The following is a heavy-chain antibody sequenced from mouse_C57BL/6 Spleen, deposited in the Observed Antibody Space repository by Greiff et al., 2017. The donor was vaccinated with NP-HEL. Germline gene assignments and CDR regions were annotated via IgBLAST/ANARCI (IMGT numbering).Heavy chain of an antibody. Sequence: QVHVKQPGAELVKPGASVKLSCKASGYTFTSYWMHWVKQRPGQGLEWIGMIHPNSGSTNYNEKFKSKATLTVDKSSSTAYMQLSSLTSEDSAVYYCARSGALGRYYFDYWGQGTTLTVSS. D-gene: IGHD4-1*01. CDR2: IHPNSGST. CDR1: GYTFTSYW. V-gene: IGHV1-64*01. J-gene: IGHJ2*01. CDR3: ARSGALGRYYFDY.